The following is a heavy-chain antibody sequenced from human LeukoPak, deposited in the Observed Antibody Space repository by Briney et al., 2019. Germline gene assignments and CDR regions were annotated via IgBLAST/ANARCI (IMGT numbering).Heavy chain of an antibody. Sequence: GGSLRLSSAASGLSFSSFAMSWVRQAPARGLEWLSSMKGTGETIYADSVRGRCTLFRDGSRNTVYLQLNNLRVEDTAVYYCARASWVSTADAVRWGQGTVVTVSS. CDR1: GLSFSSFA. D-gene: IGHD3-16*01. CDR2: MKGTGET. V-gene: IGHV3-23*01. CDR3: ARASWVSTADAVR. J-gene: IGHJ4*02.